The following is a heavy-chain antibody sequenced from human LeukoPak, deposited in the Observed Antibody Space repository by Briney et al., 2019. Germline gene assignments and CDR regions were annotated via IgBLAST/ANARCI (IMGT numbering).Heavy chain of an antibody. D-gene: IGHD4-17*01. V-gene: IGHV4-39*07. CDR2: IYYSGST. CDR3: ARNNYGDYAFDY. CDR1: GGSISSSSYY. Sequence: SETLSLTCTVSGGSISSSSYYWGWIRQPPRKGLEWIGSIYYSGSTYYNPSLKSRVTISVDTSKNQFSLKLSSVTAADTAVYYCARNNYGDYAFDYWGQGTLVTVSS. J-gene: IGHJ4*02.